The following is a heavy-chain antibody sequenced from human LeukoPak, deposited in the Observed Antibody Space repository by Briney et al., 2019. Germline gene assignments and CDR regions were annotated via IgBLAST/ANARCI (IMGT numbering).Heavy chain of an antibody. V-gene: IGHV1-24*01. CDR3: ATGGTYYYGNTTYHTFDY. CDR1: GYTLAEVS. CDR2: FDPEDGET. J-gene: IGHJ4*02. Sequence: ASVKVSCKVPGYTLAEVSIHWVRLAPGKGLEWMGGFDPEDGETFYAQKFQGRVSMTEDTSTDTANMDLSSLRSEDTAVYYCATGGTYYYGNTTYHTFDYWGQGTLLTVSS. D-gene: IGHD3-10*01.